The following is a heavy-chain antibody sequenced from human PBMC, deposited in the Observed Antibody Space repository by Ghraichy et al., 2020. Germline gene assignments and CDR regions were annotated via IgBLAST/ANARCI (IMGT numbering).Heavy chain of an antibody. D-gene: IGHD3-3*01. CDR1: GFTFSSYG. V-gene: IGHV3-30*02. Sequence: GGSLRLSCAASGFTFSSYGMHWVRQAPGKGLEWVAFIRYDGSNKYYADSVKGRFTISRDNSKNTLYLQMNSLRAEDTAVYYCAKDQARWSGTSQNIVKTKDYWGQGTLVTVSS. CDR2: IRYDGSNK. J-gene: IGHJ4*02. CDR3: AKDQARWSGTSQNIVKTKDY.